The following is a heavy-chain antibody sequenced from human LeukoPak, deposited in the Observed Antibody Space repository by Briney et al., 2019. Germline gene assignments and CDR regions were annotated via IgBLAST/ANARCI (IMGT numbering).Heavy chain of an antibody. V-gene: IGHV3-30*18. D-gene: IGHD4-17*01. J-gene: IGHJ4*02. Sequence: GGSLRLSCAASGFTFSSYGMHWVRQAPGKGLEWVAVISYDGSNKYYADSVKGRFTISRDNSKNTLYLKMNSLRAEDTAVYYCAKDPGGDHDYWGQGTLVTVSS. CDR1: GFTFSSYG. CDR2: ISYDGSNK. CDR3: AKDPGGDHDY.